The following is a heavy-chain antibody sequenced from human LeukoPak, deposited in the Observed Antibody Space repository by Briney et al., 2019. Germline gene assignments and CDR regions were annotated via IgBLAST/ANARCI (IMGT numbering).Heavy chain of an antibody. V-gene: IGHV1-69*05. Sequence: SVKVSCKASGGTFSSYAISWVRQAPGQRLEWMGGIIPIFGTANYAQKLQGRVTITTDESTSTAYMELSSLRSEDTAVYYCARVAPHGDYDYFDYWGQGTLVTVSS. D-gene: IGHD4-17*01. CDR3: ARVAPHGDYDYFDY. CDR2: IIPIFGTA. CDR1: GGTFSSYA. J-gene: IGHJ4*02.